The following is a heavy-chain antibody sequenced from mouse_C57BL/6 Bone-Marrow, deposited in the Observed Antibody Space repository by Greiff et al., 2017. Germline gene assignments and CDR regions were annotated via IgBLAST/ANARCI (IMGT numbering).Heavy chain of an antibody. J-gene: IGHJ1*03. D-gene: IGHD1-1*01. V-gene: IGHV1-26*01. CDR3: ARDVFTTVVAYYWYFDV. CDR2: INPNNGGT. Sequence: VQLLQSGPELVKPGASVKISCKASGYTFTDYYMNWVKQSHGKSLEWIGDINPNNGGTSYNQKFKGKATLTVDKSSSTAYMELRSLTSEDSAVYYCARDVFTTVVAYYWYFDVWGTGTTVTVSS. CDR1: GYTFTDYY.